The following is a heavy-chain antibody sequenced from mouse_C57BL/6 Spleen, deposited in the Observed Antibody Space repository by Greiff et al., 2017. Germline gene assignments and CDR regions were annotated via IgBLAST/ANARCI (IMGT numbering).Heavy chain of an antibody. CDR3: ASYYDYDDSFYAMDY. V-gene: IGHV14-2*01. J-gene: IGHJ4*01. CDR2: IDPEDGET. CDR1: GFNIKDYY. Sequence: VQLKQSGAELVKPGASVKLSCTASGFNIKDYYMHWVKQRTEQGLEWIGRIDPEDGETKYAPKFQGKATITADTSSNTAYLQLSSLTSEDTAVYYCASYYDYDDSFYAMDYWGQGTSVTVSS. D-gene: IGHD2-4*01.